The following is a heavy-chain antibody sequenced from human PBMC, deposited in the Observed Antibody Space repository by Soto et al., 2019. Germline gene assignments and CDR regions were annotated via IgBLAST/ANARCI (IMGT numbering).Heavy chain of an antibody. CDR1: GYTFTAYY. Sequence: QVQLVQSGAEVKKPGASVKVSCKASGYTFTAYYMHWVRQAPGQGIEWMGWINPNSGGTNYAQKFQGRVTMTSDTSISTAYMELGRLRSDDTAVYYCARVMAARPGGMDVWGQGTTVTVSS. V-gene: IGHV1-2*02. CDR2: INPNSGGT. CDR3: ARVMAARPGGMDV. J-gene: IGHJ6*02. D-gene: IGHD2-8*01.